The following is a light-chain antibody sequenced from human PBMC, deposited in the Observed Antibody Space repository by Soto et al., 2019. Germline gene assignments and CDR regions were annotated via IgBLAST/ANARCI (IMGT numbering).Light chain of an antibody. CDR2: AAS. CDR3: QQYDSTVWT. J-gene: IGKJ1*01. Sequence: IVYTQSPGTLAWSTRETSTLPCRASQTGDSRYLAWYQQKRGQAPRLLIYAASSRATGVPDRFSGSGSGTDFTLTIRRLEPEDFAVYYCQQYDSTVWTFGQGTKVDIK. CDR1: QTGDSRY. V-gene: IGKV3-20*01.